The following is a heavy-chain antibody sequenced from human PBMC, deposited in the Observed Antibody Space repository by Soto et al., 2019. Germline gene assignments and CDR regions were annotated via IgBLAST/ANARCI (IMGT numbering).Heavy chain of an antibody. D-gene: IGHD1-26*01. CDR1: GFTFSSYA. Sequence: EVQLLESGGGLVQPGGSLRLSCAASGFTFSSYAMRWVRQAPVKGLEWVSAISGSGGSTYYADSVKGRFTISRDNSKNTLYLQMNSLRAEDTAVYYCARRGSGSYCDYWGQGTRVTVSS. J-gene: IGHJ4*02. CDR2: ISGSGGST. CDR3: ARRGSGSYCDY. V-gene: IGHV3-23*01.